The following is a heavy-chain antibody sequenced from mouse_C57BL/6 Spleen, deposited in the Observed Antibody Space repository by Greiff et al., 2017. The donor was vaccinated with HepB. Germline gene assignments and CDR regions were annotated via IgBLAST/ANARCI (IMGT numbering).Heavy chain of an antibody. V-gene: IGHV14-1*01. D-gene: IGHD1-1*01. CDR3: TTLYYGSSYWYFDV. CDR1: GFNIKDYY. CDR2: IDPEDGDT. J-gene: IGHJ1*03. Sequence: VQLQQSGAELVRPGASVKLSCTASGFNIKDYYMHWVKQRPEQGLEWIGRIDPEDGDTEYAPKFQGKATRTADTSSNTAYLQLSSLTSEDTAVYYCTTLYYGSSYWYFDVWGTGTTVTVSS.